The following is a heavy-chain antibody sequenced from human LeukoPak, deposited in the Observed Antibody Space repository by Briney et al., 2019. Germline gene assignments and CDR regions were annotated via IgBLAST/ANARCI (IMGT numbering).Heavy chain of an antibody. V-gene: IGHV4-39*07. CDR3: ARDHTTQGENDYDFWSGYLPRVNWFDP. Sequence: SETLSLTCTVSGGSISSSSYYWGWIRQPPGKGLEWIGSIYYSGSTYYNPSLKSRVTISVDTSKNQFSLKLSSVTAADTAVYYCARDHTTQGENDYDFWSGYLPRVNWFDPWGQGTLVTVSS. CDR1: GGSISSSSYY. CDR2: IYYSGST. D-gene: IGHD3-3*01. J-gene: IGHJ5*02.